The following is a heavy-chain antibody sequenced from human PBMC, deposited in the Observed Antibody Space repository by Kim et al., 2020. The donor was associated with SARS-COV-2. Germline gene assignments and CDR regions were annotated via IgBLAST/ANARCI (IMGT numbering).Heavy chain of an antibody. J-gene: IGHJ4*02. CDR3: ARDLAAIYDSSGF. D-gene: IGHD3-22*01. V-gene: IGHV1-69*01. Sequence: YAQKFQGRVTITADESTSTAYMERSSLRSEDTAVYYCARDLAAIYDSSGFWGQGTLVTVSS.